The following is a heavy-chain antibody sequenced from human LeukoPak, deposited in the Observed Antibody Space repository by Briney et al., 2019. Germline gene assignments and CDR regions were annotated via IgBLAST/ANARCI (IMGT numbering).Heavy chain of an antibody. CDR2: IYYSGST. Sequence: PSETLSLTCNVSGDSIKSYYWSWIRQPPGKRLEWIGYIYYSGSTNYNPSLNSRVSISIDTSKNQFSLRLSSETAADTAVYYCARAGRRDGYKSYFDYWGQGTLVTVSS. CDR1: GDSIKSYY. V-gene: IGHV4-59*01. J-gene: IGHJ4*02. CDR3: ARAGRRDGYKSYFDY. D-gene: IGHD5-24*01.